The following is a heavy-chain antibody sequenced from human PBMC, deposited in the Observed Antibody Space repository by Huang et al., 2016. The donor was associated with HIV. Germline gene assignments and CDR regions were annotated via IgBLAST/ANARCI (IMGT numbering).Heavy chain of an antibody. CDR1: GGSFSTYY. Sequence: QVQLQQSGPGLVRPSGTLSLTCTVSGGSFSTYYWTWIRQPAGKGLEWIGRISTSGSTNYTPSLKSRVTMSVDTSKNQFSLTLKSVTAADTAVYYCARDPFDFSIGFPFDLWGRGTLVTVSS. CDR3: ARDPFDFSIGFPFDL. CDR2: ISTSGST. V-gene: IGHV4-4*07. J-gene: IGHJ2*01. D-gene: IGHD4-4*01.